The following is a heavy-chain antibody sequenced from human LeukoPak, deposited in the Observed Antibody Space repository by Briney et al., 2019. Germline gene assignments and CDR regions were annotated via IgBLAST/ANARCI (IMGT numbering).Heavy chain of an antibody. J-gene: IGHJ4*02. CDR3: ASHSMVRGFF. Sequence: GSLRLSCAASGFTFSSYSMNWVHRAPGKGLEWVSSISSSSSYIYYADSVKGRFTISRDNAKNSLYLQMNSLRAEDTAVYYCASHSMVRGFFWGQGTLVTVSS. CDR1: GFTFSSYS. CDR2: ISSSSSYI. D-gene: IGHD3-10*01. V-gene: IGHV3-21*01.